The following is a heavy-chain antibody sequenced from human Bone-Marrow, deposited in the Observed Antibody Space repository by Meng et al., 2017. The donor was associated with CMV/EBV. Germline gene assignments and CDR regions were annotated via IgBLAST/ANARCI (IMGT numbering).Heavy chain of an antibody. CDR3: ANRYSGYEDLWYFDY. CDR2: IRDDGSNT. CDR1: GFTLSSYG. D-gene: IGHD5-12*01. V-gene: IGHV3-30*02. J-gene: IGHJ4*02. Sequence: GGSLRLSCAMSGFTLSSYGMHWVRQAPGKGLQWVAFIRDDGSNTYYADSVKGRFTISRDKSKNTVYLQLNSLRAEDSAVYYCANRYSGYEDLWYFDYWGQGMLVTVSS.